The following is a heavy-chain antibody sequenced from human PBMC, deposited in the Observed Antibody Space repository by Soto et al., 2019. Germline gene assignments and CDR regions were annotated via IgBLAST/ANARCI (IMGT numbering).Heavy chain of an antibody. D-gene: IGHD2-2*01. V-gene: IGHV3-30*18. CDR2: ISYDGSNK. CDR3: PNDHHFEYPKPHYYYSSYMDV. Sequence: QVQLVESGGGVVQPGRSLRLSCAASGFTFSSYGMHWVRQAPGKGLEWVAVISYDGSNKYYADSVKGRFTISRDNSKNTLYLQMNSLRAEDTAVYYCPNDHHFEYPKPHYYYSSYMDVWGKGTTVTVSS. J-gene: IGHJ6*03. CDR1: GFTFSSYG.